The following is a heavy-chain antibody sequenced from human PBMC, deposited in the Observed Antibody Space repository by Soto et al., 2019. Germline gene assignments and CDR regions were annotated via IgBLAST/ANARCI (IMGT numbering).Heavy chain of an antibody. CDR1: GFTFSSYA. J-gene: IGHJ4*02. V-gene: IGHV3-23*01. CDR3: AKPRGYYDSSGYYYFDC. CDR2: ISGSGGST. D-gene: IGHD3-22*01. Sequence: GESLKISCAASGFTFSSYAMSWVRQAPGKGLEWVSAISGSGGSTYYADSVKGRFTISRDNSKNTLYLQMNSLRAEDTAVYYCAKPRGYYDSSGYYYFDCWGQGTLVTVSS.